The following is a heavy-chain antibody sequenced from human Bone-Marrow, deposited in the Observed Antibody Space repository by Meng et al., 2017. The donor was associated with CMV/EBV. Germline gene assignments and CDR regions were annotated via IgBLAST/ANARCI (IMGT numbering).Heavy chain of an antibody. CDR1: GGSFSGYY. CDR2: INHSGST. J-gene: IGHJ5*02. CDR3: ARVRYDFWSGYFNWFDP. D-gene: IGHD3-3*01. V-gene: IGHV4-34*01. Sequence: GGSFSGYYWSWIRQPPGKGLEWIGEINHSGSTNCNPSLKSRVTISVDTSKNQFSLKLSSVTAADTAVYYCARVRYDFWSGYFNWFDPWGQGTLVTVSS.